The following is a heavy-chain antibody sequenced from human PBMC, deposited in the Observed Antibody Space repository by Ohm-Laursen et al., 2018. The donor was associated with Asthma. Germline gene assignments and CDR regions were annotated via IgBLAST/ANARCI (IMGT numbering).Heavy chain of an antibody. V-gene: IGHV3-7*01. CDR2: IRQDSLEK. D-gene: IGHD4-17*01. J-gene: IGHJ4*02. CDR3: ARGSFDEYGDYPCDS. Sequence: SLRLSCAASGYTFSRYSIHWVRQIPGKGLECVAYIRQDSLEKHYADSVKGRFTISRDNAKNSLYLQMDSLRDEDTAVYYCARGSFDEYGDYPCDSWGQGTLVTVSS. CDR1: GYTFSRYS.